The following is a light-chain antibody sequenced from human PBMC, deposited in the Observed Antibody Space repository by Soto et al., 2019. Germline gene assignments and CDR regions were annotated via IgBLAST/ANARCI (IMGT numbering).Light chain of an antibody. CDR1: QSVLYSSNNKNY. Sequence: DIVMTQSPDSLAVSLGERATINCKSSQSVLYSSNNKNYLAWYQQKPGQPPKLLIYWASTRESGVPDRFSGSGSGTYCTLTISRLQAEDVAVYYCQQYYTTPVTFGPGTKVDIK. J-gene: IGKJ3*01. CDR2: WAS. CDR3: QQYYTTPVT. V-gene: IGKV4-1*01.